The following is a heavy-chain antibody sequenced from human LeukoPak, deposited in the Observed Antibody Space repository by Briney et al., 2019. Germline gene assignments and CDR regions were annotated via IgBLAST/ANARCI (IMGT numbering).Heavy chain of an antibody. D-gene: IGHD2-2*01. J-gene: IGHJ4*02. CDR1: GFTVSGNY. CDR3: AKDTRHQLLLPPFDY. Sequence: GGSLRLSCAASGFTVSGNYMSWVRQAPGTGLEWVSVIYTAGSTSYADSVKGRFTISRDNSKNTLYLQMNSLRAEDTAVYYCAKDTRHQLLLPPFDYWGQGTLVTVSS. V-gene: IGHV3-53*01. CDR2: IYTAGST.